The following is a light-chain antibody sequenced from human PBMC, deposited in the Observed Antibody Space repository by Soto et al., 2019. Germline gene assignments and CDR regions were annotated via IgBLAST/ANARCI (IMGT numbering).Light chain of an antibody. CDR1: QSVGSN. CDR2: GAA. V-gene: IGKV3D-15*01. Sequence: EIVMTQSPATLSLSPGERATVSCRASQSVGSNLAWYQQKTGQAPRLLIYGAATRASGIPARFTGSGSGTEFTLTISSMQSADFALYYCQQYNNWPPYTFGQGTNLDIK. J-gene: IGKJ2*01. CDR3: QQYNNWPPYT.